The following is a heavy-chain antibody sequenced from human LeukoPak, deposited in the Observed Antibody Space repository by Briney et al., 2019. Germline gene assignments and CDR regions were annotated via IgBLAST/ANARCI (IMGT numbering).Heavy chain of an antibody. V-gene: IGHV3-9*01. CDR1: GFTFDNYA. J-gene: IGHJ4*02. Sequence: PGGSLRLSCAASGFTFDNYAMHWVRHAPGKGLEWVSGIAWNSGNTGFADSVKGRFTVSRDNAENSLYLEMNSLTPEDTAFYFCAKDMNSYGSGSSYNPWGPFDSWGQGTLVIVSS. D-gene: IGHD3-10*01. CDR3: AKDMNSYGSGSSYNPWGPFDS. CDR2: IAWNSGNT.